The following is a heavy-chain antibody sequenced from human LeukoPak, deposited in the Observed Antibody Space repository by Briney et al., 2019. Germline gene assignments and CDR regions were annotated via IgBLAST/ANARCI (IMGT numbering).Heavy chain of an antibody. CDR2: INHSGST. CDR3: ARVSTTIFLNWFDP. J-gene: IGHJ5*02. D-gene: IGHD3-9*01. V-gene: IGHV4-34*01. Sequence: SETLSLTCAVYGGSFSGYYWSWIRQPPGKGLEWIGEINHSGSTNYNPSLKSRVTISVDTSKNQFSLKLSSVTAADTAVYYCARVSTTIFLNWFDPWGQGTLVTVSS. CDR1: GGSFSGYY.